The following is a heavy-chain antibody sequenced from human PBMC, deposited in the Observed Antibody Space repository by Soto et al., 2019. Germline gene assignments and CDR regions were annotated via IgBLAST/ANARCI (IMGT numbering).Heavy chain of an antibody. J-gene: IGHJ3*02. CDR2: IYYSGTT. CDR3: ARAPYRGTNSRGALDM. D-gene: IGHD2-8*01. V-gene: IGHV4-30-4*01. CDR1: GDPISSGDYY. Sequence: QVQLQESGPGLVKPSQTLSLTCTVSGDPISSGDYYWSWIRQPPGKGLEWIGYIYYSGTTYYSPSLKSQVTMSVDTSKNQFSLKLSSVAAADTAVYYCARAPYRGTNSRGALDMWGQGTMVTVSS.